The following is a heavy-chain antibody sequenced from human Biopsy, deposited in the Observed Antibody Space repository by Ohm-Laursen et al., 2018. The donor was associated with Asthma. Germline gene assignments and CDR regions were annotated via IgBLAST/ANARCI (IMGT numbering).Heavy chain of an antibody. Sequence: RSLRLSCAASGFTFDDYAMHWVRQAPGKGLEWVSGISWNSGSIGYADSVKGRFTISRDNAKNSLYLQMNSLRAEDTASYYCAKGEWELLEANFDYWGQGTLVTVSS. CDR2: ISWNSGSI. J-gene: IGHJ4*02. D-gene: IGHD1-26*01. V-gene: IGHV3-9*01. CDR1: GFTFDDYA. CDR3: AKGEWELLEANFDY.